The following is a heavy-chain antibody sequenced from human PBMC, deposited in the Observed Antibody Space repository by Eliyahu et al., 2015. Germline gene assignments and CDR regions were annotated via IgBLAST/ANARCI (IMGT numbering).Heavy chain of an antibody. Sequence: QVQLQQWGAGXLKPSETLSLTCAVYGGSXXGYYWSWIRQPPGKGLEWIGEINHSGSTNYNPSLKSRVTISVDTSKNQFSLKLSSVTAADTAVYYYARGSSRVGGSYFNFDYWGQGTLVTVSS. D-gene: IGHD1-26*01. J-gene: IGHJ4*02. CDR2: INHSGST. CDR3: ARGSSRVGGSYFNFDY. V-gene: IGHV4-34*01. CDR1: GGSXXGYY.